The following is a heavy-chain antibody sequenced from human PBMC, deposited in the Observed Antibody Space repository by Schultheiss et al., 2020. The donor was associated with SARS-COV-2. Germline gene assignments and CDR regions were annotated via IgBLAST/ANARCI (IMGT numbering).Heavy chain of an antibody. CDR1: GGSIRSSNW. V-gene: IGHV4-4*02. J-gene: IGHJ6*03. CDR3: ARVARITIFGVVVYYYYYMDV. D-gene: IGHD3-3*01. Sequence: SETLSLTCAVSGGSIRSSNWWSWVRQPPGKGLEWIGEIYHSGSTNYNPSLKSRVTISVDKSKNQFSLKLSSVTAADTAVYYCARVARITIFGVVVYYYYYMDVWGKGTTVTVTS. CDR2: IYHSGST.